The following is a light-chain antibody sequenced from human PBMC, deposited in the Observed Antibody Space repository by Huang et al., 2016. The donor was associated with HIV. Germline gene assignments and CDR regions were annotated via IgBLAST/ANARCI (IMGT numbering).Light chain of an antibody. V-gene: IGKV3-15*01. CDR1: QSISSN. CDR3: QQYDQWPPGYT. Sequence: EIVMTQSPATLFVSPGERATLSCRASQSISSNLAWYQQKPGQAPRGLSYGASTRASGVPARFSGAGSGTEFTLTISSLQSEDLAVYYCQQYDQWPPGYTFGQGTKL. CDR2: GAS. J-gene: IGKJ2*01.